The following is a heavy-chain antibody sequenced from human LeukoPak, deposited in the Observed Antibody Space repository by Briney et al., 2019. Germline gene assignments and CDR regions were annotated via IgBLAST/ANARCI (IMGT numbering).Heavy chain of an antibody. J-gene: IGHJ4*02. CDR2: IKQDGSEK. D-gene: IGHD3-3*01. CDR1: GFTFSTYW. CDR3: ARDQMDYDFWSGYYIYYFDY. Sequence: GGSLRLSCAASGFTFSTYWISWVRQAPGKGLEWVAHIKQDGSEKYYVDSVKGRFTISRDNAKNSLYLQMNSLRAEDTAVYYCARDQMDYDFWSGYYIYYFDYWGQGTLVTVSS. V-gene: IGHV3-7*01.